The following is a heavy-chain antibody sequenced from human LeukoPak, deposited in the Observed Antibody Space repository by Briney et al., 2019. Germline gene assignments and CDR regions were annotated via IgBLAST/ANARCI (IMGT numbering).Heavy chain of an antibody. CDR3: IRDFRSADL. J-gene: IGHJ5*02. CDR1: GFTFSSYA. V-gene: IGHV3-30-3*01. Sequence: GGSLRLSCAASGFTFSSYAMHWVRQAPGKGLEWVAVISYDGSNKYYADSVKGRFTISRDNAKNTVYLEMNSLSVEDTTTYYCIRDFRSADLWGQGTLVTVTS. CDR2: ISYDGSNK.